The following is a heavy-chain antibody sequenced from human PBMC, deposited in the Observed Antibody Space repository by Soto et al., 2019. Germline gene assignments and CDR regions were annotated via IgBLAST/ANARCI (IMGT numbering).Heavy chain of an antibody. Sequence: GESLKISCAASGFTFSSYAMSWVRQAPGKGLEWVSAISGSGGSTYYADSVKGRFTISRDNSKNTLYLQMNSLRAEDTAVYYCAKDQAAGRYSYGSSLDYWGQGTLVTVSS. J-gene: IGHJ4*02. CDR2: ISGSGGST. V-gene: IGHV3-23*01. CDR3: AKDQAAGRYSYGSSLDY. CDR1: GFTFSSYA. D-gene: IGHD5-18*01.